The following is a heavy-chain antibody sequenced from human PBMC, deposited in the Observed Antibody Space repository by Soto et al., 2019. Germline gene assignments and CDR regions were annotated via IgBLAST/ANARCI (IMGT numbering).Heavy chain of an antibody. D-gene: IGHD2-15*01. Sequence: QVELMQSGPEVKKPGSSVKVTCKASGGNSRNFRISWVRRTPGQGQEWMGWIVPGFGAPQYRLMFKDRLTIGADESTTIVFMERRGLTSEDTAVYYCARNERYCREDACSFLHGLDMWGQGTEVIVSS. CDR1: GGNSRNFR. CDR2: IVPGFGAP. V-gene: IGHV1-69*01. CDR3: ARNERYCREDACSFLHGLDM. J-gene: IGHJ6*02.